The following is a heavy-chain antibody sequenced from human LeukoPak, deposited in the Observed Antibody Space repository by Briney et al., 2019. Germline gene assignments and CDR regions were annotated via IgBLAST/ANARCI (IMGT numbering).Heavy chain of an antibody. CDR1: GYTFTSYD. V-gene: IGHV1-8*01. CDR3: ALRGYSYGSPYYYYYYMDV. D-gene: IGHD5-18*01. CDR2: MNPNSGNT. J-gene: IGHJ6*03. Sequence: ASVKLSCKASGYTFTSYDINWVRQATGQGLEWMGWMNPNSGNTGYAQKFQGRVTMTRNTSISTAYMELSSLRSEDTAVYYCALRGYSYGSPYYYYYYMDVWGKGTTVTVSS.